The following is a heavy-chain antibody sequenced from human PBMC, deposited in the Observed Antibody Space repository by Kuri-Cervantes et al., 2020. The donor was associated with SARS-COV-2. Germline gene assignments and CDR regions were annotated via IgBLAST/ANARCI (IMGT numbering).Heavy chain of an antibody. V-gene: IGHV4-34*01. J-gene: IGHJ6*04. CDR1: GGSFSGYY. Sequence: GSLRLSCAVYGGSFSGYYWSWIRQPPGKGLEWIGEINHSGSTNYNPSLKSRVTISVDTSKNQFSLKLSSVTAVDTAVYYCARPGGFLDVWGKGTTVTVSS. CDR2: INHSGST. D-gene: IGHD4-23*01. CDR3: ARPGGFLDV.